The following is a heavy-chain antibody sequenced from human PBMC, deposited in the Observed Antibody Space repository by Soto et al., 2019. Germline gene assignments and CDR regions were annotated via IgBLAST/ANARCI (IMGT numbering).Heavy chain of an antibody. Sequence: SETLSLTCTVSGGSISSYYWSWIRQPPGKGLEWIGNIYYSGSTNYNPSLKSRVTISVATSKNQFSLKLSSVTAADTAVYYCARGYPGDYYDSSGYFRSTHNYGLDVWGQGTTVTV. CDR3: ARGYPGDYYDSSGYFRSTHNYGLDV. CDR2: IYYSGST. V-gene: IGHV4-59*01. J-gene: IGHJ6*02. CDR1: GGSISSYY. D-gene: IGHD3-22*01.